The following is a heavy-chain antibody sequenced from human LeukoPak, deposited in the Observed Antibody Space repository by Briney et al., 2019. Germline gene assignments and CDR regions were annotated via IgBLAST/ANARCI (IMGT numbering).Heavy chain of an antibody. Sequence: ASVKVSCKASGYTFTNYGISWMRQAPGQGLEWMGWISGYNGNTNYAQKVQGRVTMTTDTSTSTAYMELRNLRSDDTAVYYCARGGDCYSCYFDYWGQGTLVTVSS. CDR1: GYTFTNYG. CDR3: ARGGDCYSCYFDY. D-gene: IGHD2-21*02. J-gene: IGHJ4*02. V-gene: IGHV1-18*01. CDR2: ISGYNGNT.